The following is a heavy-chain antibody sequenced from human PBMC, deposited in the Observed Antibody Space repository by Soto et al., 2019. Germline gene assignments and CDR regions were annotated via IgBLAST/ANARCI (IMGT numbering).Heavy chain of an antibody. D-gene: IGHD1-7*01. CDR2: ISGSGGSR. J-gene: IGHJ4*02. Sequence: HWGCLRLACAASGFTVSSYAMSWVRQAPGKGLEWVSAISGSGGSRYYADSVKGRFTISRDNSKNTLYLQMNSLRAEDTAVYYCAKDWNFQDYWGQGTLVTVSS. V-gene: IGHV3-23*01. CDR1: GFTVSSYA. CDR3: AKDWNFQDY.